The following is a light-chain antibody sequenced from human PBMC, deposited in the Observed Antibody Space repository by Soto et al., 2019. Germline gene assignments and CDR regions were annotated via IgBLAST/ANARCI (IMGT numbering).Light chain of an antibody. CDR1: QSITSW. CDR3: QQYNSYSRT. CDR2: DAS. V-gene: IGKV1-5*01. Sequence: SVWDRLTIGSRDSQSITSWLAWYQQKPGKAPNLLIYDASSLESGVPSRFSGSGSGTEFTLTISSLQPDDFATYYCQQYNSYSRTFGQGTKVDIK. J-gene: IGKJ1*01.